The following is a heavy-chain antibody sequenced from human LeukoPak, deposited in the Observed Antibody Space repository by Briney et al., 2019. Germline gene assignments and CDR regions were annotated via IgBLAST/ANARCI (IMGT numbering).Heavy chain of an antibody. V-gene: IGHV3-23*01. D-gene: IGHD3-10*01. CDR1: GFTFSNYV. Sequence: GGSLRLSCAASGFTFSNYVMSWVRQAPGKGLEWVSAISGSGGSTYYADSVKGRFTISRDNSKNTLYLQMDSLRAEDTAVYYCAKDPYGSGSSVPDYWGQGTLVTVSS. CDR2: ISGSGGST. CDR3: AKDPYGSGSSVPDY. J-gene: IGHJ4*02.